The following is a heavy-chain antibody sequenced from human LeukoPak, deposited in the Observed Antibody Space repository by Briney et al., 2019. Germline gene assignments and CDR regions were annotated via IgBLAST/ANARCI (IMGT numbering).Heavy chain of an antibody. CDR2: IIPIFGTA. Sequence: SVKVSCKASGGTFISYAISWVRQAPGQGLEWMGGIIPIFGTANYAQKFQGRVTITADESTSTAYMELSSLRSEDTAVYYCARGPLPYVWGSYRYGFDYWGQGTLVTVSS. J-gene: IGHJ4*02. CDR1: GGTFISYA. V-gene: IGHV1-69*13. CDR3: ARGPLPYVWGSYRYGFDY. D-gene: IGHD3-16*02.